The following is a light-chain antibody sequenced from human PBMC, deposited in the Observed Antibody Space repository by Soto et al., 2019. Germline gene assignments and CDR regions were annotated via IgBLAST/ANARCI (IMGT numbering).Light chain of an antibody. CDR3: QHYGSLVLT. Sequence: EIVLTQSPGTLSLSPGERATLSCRAGQSVSSTYLAWYQQKPGQAPRLLIYGASSRATGIPDRFSGSGSGTDFTLTISRLEPEDFAVYYCQHYGSLVLTFGGGTKVAIK. V-gene: IGKV3-20*01. CDR2: GAS. CDR1: QSVSSTY. J-gene: IGKJ4*01.